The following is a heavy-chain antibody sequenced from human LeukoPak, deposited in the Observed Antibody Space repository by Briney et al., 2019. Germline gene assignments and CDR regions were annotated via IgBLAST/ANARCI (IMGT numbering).Heavy chain of an antibody. Sequence: GGSLRLSCAASGFTFSSYAMSWDRQAPGKGLEWVSAISGSGGSTYYADSVKGRFTISRDNSKNTLYLQMNSLRAEDTAVYYCAKDGGSVVPADTFDYWGQGTLVTVSS. CDR1: GFTFSSYA. CDR2: ISGSGGST. J-gene: IGHJ4*02. CDR3: AKDGGSVVPADTFDY. V-gene: IGHV3-23*01. D-gene: IGHD2-2*01.